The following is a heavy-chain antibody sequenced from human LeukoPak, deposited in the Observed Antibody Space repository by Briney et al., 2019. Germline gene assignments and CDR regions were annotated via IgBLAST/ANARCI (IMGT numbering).Heavy chain of an antibody. J-gene: IGHJ4*02. CDR1: LFTFTSYA. CDR2: ISSSSNYI. D-gene: IGHD1-26*01. Sequence: NPGGSLRLSCAASLFTFTSYAMSGVRQAPGKGLEWVSSISSSSNYIYYADSMKGRFTISRDNARNSLYLQMNSLRAEDTAVYYCAREYSGSYSWFDYWGQGTLVTVSS. V-gene: IGHV3-21*01. CDR3: AREYSGSYSWFDY.